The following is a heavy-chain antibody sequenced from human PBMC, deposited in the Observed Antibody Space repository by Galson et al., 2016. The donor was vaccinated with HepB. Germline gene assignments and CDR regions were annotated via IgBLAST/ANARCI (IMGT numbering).Heavy chain of an antibody. J-gene: IGHJ3*02. D-gene: IGHD5-24*01. V-gene: IGHV2-70*01. Sequence: PALVKPTQTLTLTCTFSGVSLSTSGMCVSWIRQPPGRALEWLALIDWGDDTYDSTSLKTRLTISKDTSKNQVVLTMTNMDPVDTATYYCARIKGRRDGYNFHNAFDIWGQGTMVTVSS. CDR1: GVSLSTSGMC. CDR2: IDWGDDT. CDR3: ARIKGRRDGYNFHNAFDI.